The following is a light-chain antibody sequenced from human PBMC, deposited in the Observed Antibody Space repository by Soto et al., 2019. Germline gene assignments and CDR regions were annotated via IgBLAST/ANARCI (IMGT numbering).Light chain of an antibody. CDR1: SSDVGGYNY. CDR2: QVY. CDR3: NSYVGSNNYV. J-gene: IGLJ1*01. Sequence: QSALTQPASVSGSLGQSITISCTGTSSDVGGYNYVSWYQHHPGKAPKLIIYQVYSRPSGVPDRFSGSKSGNTASLTVSGLQADDEADYYCNSYVGSNNYVFGTGTKLTVL. V-gene: IGLV2-8*01.